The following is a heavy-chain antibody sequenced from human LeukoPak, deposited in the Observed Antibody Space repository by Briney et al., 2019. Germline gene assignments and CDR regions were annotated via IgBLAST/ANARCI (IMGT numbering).Heavy chain of an antibody. CDR2: INSDGSST. V-gene: IGHV3-74*01. J-gene: IGHJ4*02. Sequence: GGSLRLSCAASGFTFSSYWMHWVRQAPGKGLVWVSRINSDGSSTSYADSVKGRFTISRDNAKNSLYLQMNSLRAEDTALYYCARSIRATIPDYWGQGILVTVSS. CDR3: ARSIRATIPDY. D-gene: IGHD5-12*01. CDR1: GFTFSSYW.